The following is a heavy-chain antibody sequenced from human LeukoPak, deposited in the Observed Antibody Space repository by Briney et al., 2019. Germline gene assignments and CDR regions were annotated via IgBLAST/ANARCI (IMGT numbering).Heavy chain of an antibody. J-gene: IGHJ4*02. CDR1: GFIFSNYG. D-gene: IGHD1-1*01. CDR2: ISYDGSNK. Sequence: GGSLRLSCAASGFIFSNYGTHWVRQAPGKGLEWVAVISYDGSNKYYADSVKGRFTISRDNSRNMLYLQMNSLRAEDTAVYYSTRDWNDLDYWGQGTLVTVSS. CDR3: TRDWNDLDY. V-gene: IGHV3-30*03.